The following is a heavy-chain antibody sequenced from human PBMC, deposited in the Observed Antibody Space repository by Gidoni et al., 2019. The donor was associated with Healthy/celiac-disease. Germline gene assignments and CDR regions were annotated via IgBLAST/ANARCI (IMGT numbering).Heavy chain of an antibody. D-gene: IGHD1-7*01. CDR3: ARAPPNWNYAD. Sequence: QVQLQQWGAGLLKPSETMSLTCAVYGGSFSGYYWSWIRQPPWKGLEWIGDINHSGSTNYNPSLKSRVIISVDTSKNQFSLKLSSVTAADTAVYYCARAPPNWNYADWGQGTLVTVSS. CDR1: GGSFSGYY. J-gene: IGHJ4*02. V-gene: IGHV4-34*01. CDR2: INHSGST.